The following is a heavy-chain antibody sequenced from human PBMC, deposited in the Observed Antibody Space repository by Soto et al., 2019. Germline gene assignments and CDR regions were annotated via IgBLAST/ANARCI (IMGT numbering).Heavy chain of an antibody. J-gene: IGHJ5*02. CDR1: GYTFTSYD. Sequence: QVQLVQSGAEVKKPGASVKVSCKASGYTFTSYDINWVRQATGQGLEWMGWMNPNSGNTAYAQKFQGRGTMTRNTSRSRAYMELSRPRSEDTALDYRARAVPDWFDPWGQGTLSTVPP. V-gene: IGHV1-8*01. CDR2: MNPNSGNT. D-gene: IGHD4-17*01. CDR3: ARAVPDWFDP.